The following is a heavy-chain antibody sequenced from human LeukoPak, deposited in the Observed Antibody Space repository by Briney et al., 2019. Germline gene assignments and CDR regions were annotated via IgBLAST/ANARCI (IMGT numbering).Heavy chain of an antibody. CDR2: IYPGDSDT. Sequence: GESLKISCKGSGYSFTSYWIGWVRQMPGEGLEWMGIIYPGDSDTRYSPSFQGQVTISADKSISTAYLQWSSLKASDTAMYYCARLPYYYDSSGFPPNFDYWGQGTLVTVSS. V-gene: IGHV5-51*01. D-gene: IGHD3-22*01. CDR1: GYSFTSYW. CDR3: ARLPYYYDSSGFPPNFDY. J-gene: IGHJ4*02.